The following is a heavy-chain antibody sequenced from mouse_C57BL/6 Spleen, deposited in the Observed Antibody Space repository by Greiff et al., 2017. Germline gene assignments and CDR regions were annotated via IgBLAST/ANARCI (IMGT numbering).Heavy chain of an antibody. Sequence: VQLQQPGAELVKPGASVKLPCKASGYTFTSYWMQWVKQRPGQGLEWIGEIDPSDSYTNYNQKFKGKATLTVDTSSSTAYMQLSSLTSEDSAVYYCARSGNYVAWFAYWGQGTLVTVSA. CDR1: GYTFTSYW. D-gene: IGHD2-1*01. V-gene: IGHV1-50*01. CDR2: IDPSDSYT. CDR3: ARSGNYVAWFAY. J-gene: IGHJ3*01.